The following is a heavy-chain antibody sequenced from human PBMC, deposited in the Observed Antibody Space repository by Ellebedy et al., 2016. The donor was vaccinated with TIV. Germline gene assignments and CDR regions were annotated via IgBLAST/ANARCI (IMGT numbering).Heavy chain of an antibody. CDR3: AKSHGRYYYGSGSYYNERH. J-gene: IGHJ4*02. V-gene: IGHV3-9*01. CDR2: ISWNSGSI. CDR1: GFTFGEYA. Sequence: PGGSLRLSCEASGFTFGEYALHWVRQGPGKGLEWVSGISWNSGSIGYADSVKGRFTISRDNAKNSLYLEMNSLRVEDTALYYCAKSHGRYYYGSGSYYNERHWGQGTLVTVSS. D-gene: IGHD3-10*01.